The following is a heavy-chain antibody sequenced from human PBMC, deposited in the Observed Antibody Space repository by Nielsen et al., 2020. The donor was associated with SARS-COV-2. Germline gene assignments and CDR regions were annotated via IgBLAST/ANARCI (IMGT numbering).Heavy chain of an antibody. CDR1: GFTFSSYA. CDR2: ISYDGSNK. CDR3: AREVAAAGDYGMDV. J-gene: IGHJ6*02. D-gene: IGHD6-13*01. V-gene: IGHV3-30*04. Sequence: GESLKISCVASGFTFSSYAMHWVRQAPGKGLEWVAVISYDGSNKYYADSVKGRFTISRDNSKNTLYLQMNSLRAEDTAVYYCAREVAAAGDYGMDVWGQGTTVTVSS.